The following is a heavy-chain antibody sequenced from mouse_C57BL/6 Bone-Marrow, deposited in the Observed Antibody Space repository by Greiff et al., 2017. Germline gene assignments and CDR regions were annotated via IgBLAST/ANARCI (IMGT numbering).Heavy chain of an antibody. V-gene: IGHV1-64*01. J-gene: IGHJ2*01. Sequence: VKLQQPGAELVKPGASVKLSCKASGYTFTSYWMHWVKQRPGQGLEWIGMIHPNSGSTNYNEKFKSKATLTVDKSSSTAYMQLSSLTSEDSAVYYCARSAAQPTDFDYWGQGTTLTVSS. CDR1: GYTFTSYW. CDR3: ARSAAQPTDFDY. D-gene: IGHD3-2*02. CDR2: IHPNSGST.